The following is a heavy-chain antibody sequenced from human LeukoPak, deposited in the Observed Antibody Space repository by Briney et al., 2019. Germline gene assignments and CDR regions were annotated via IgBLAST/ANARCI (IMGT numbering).Heavy chain of an antibody. J-gene: IGHJ4*02. Sequence: GEFLKISCKGSGYSFTTFWIGWVRQMPGKGLEWMGLIYPGDSDTRYSPSFQGQVTISADKSISTAYLQWSSLKASDTAMYYCARHQGRPAIPFDYWGQGTLVTVSS. V-gene: IGHV5-51*01. D-gene: IGHD2-21*02. CDR2: IYPGDSDT. CDR1: GYSFTTFW. CDR3: ARHQGRPAIPFDY.